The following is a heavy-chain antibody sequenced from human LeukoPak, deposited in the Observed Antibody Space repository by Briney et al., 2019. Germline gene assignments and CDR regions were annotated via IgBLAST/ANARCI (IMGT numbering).Heavy chain of an antibody. CDR1: GFTFSSYG. J-gene: IGHJ4*02. V-gene: IGHV3-33*06. D-gene: IGHD1-26*01. CDR3: AKVFPPAYSGSYFEGQDY. CDR2: IWYDGSNK. Sequence: PGGSLRLSCAASGFTFSSYGMHWVRQAPGKGLERVAVIWYDGSNKYYADSVKGRFTISRDNSKNTLYLQMNSLRAEDTAVYYCAKVFPPAYSGSYFEGQDYWGQGTLVTVSS.